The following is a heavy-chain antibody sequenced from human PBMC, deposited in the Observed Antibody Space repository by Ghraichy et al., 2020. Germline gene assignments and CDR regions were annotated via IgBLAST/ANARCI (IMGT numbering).Heavy chain of an antibody. Sequence: GGSLRLSCAASGFTVSSNYMSWVRQAPGKGLEWVSVIYSGGSTYYADSVKGRFTISRHNSKNTLYLQMNRLRAEDTAVYYCASGLMGYDSSGYPLPFDYWGQGTLVTVSS. J-gene: IGHJ4*02. CDR2: IYSGGST. CDR1: GFTVSSNY. CDR3: ASGLMGYDSSGYPLPFDY. D-gene: IGHD3-22*01. V-gene: IGHV3-53*04.